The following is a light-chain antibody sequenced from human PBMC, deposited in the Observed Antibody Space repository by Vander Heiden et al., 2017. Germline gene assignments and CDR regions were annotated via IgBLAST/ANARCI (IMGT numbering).Light chain of an antibody. Sequence: DIVMTQSPDSLAVSLGERATINCKSSQSVLSSSNNKNYLTWCQQKPGQPPKLLIYWASTRESGVPDRFSGSGSGTDFTLTISSLQAEDVAVYYCQQYYNIPRTFGQGTKVEIK. V-gene: IGKV4-1*01. CDR3: QQYYNIPRT. CDR2: WAS. CDR1: QSVLSSSNNKNY. J-gene: IGKJ1*01.